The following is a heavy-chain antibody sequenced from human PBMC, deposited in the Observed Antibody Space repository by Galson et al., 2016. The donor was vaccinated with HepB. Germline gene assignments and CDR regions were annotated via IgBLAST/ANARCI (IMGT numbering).Heavy chain of an antibody. CDR1: GFDFRNHD. CDR2: ISYDGNQK. Sequence: SLRLSCAGSGFDFRNHDIHWVRQAPGKGLEWVAVISYDGNQKEYVDSVEGRFIISRDDYKNTVYLQINSLRTDDTGMFYCARDLTTDEVSCGSLCPPAYWGQGTLVTVSS. J-gene: IGHJ4*02. CDR3: ARDLTTDEVSCGSLCPPAY. D-gene: IGHD2-15*01. V-gene: IGHV3-30*03.